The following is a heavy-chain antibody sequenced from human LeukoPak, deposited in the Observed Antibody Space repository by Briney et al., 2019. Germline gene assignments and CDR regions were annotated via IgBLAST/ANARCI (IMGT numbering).Heavy chain of an antibody. CDR2: INPNSGGT. D-gene: IGHD3-10*01. Sequence: ASVKVSCKASGYTFTGYYMHWVRQAPGQGLEWMGWINPNSGGTNYAQKFQGWVTMTRDTSISTAYMELSRLRSDDTAVYYCARGLEATMVRGRVSYGMDVWGKGATVTVSS. CDR1: GYTFTGYY. J-gene: IGHJ6*04. CDR3: ARGLEATMVRGRVSYGMDV. V-gene: IGHV1-2*04.